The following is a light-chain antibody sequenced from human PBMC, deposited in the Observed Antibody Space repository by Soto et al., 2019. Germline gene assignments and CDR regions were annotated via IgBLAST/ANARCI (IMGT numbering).Light chain of an antibody. CDR3: QSYDTSLRDYV. V-gene: IGLV1-40*01. CDR1: SSNIGAYYD. CDR2: SNT. Sequence: QSVLTQPPPVSGAPGQRVTISCTGSSSNIGAYYDVHWYQQVPGTAPKLLIFSNTNRPSGVPDRFSGSKSGTSASLAITGLQAEDEADYYCQSYDTSLRDYVFGTGTKVTV. J-gene: IGLJ1*01.